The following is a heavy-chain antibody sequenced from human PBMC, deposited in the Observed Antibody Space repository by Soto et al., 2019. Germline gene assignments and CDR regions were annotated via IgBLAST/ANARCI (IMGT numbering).Heavy chain of an antibody. J-gene: IGHJ2*01. CDR1: GGTFSSYT. Sequence: QVQLVQSGAEVQKPGSSVKVSCKASGGTFSSYTISWVRQAPGQGLEWMGRIIPILGIANYAQKFQGRVTITADKSTSTAYMELSSLRSEDTAVYYCARTIVAAVWYFDLWGRGTLVTVSS. CDR3: ARTIVAAVWYFDL. CDR2: IIPILGIA. D-gene: IGHD2-15*01. V-gene: IGHV1-69*02.